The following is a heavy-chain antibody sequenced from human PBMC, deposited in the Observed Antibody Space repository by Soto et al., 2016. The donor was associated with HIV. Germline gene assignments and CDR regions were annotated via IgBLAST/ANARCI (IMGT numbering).Heavy chain of an antibody. CDR3: AKENRYYDRAGYFDY. CDR2: ISGSGDST. CDR1: KFTFNNYA. J-gene: IGHJ4*02. V-gene: IGHV3-23*01. Sequence: EVQLLESGGGLVQPRRSLRLSCAASKFTFNNYAMSWVRQAPGKGLEWVSAISGSGDSTYYADSVKGRFTVFRDDSKNTLYLQMTSLRAEDTAVYYCAKENRYYDRAGYFDYWGQGTLVTGLL. D-gene: IGHD3-22*01.